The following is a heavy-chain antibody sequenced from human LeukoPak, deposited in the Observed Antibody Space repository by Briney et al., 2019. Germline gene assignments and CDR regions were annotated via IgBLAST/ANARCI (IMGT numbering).Heavy chain of an antibody. J-gene: IGHJ4*02. CDR1: GFTFSDYY. CDR2: ISSSGSTV. Sequence: GGSLRLSCAASGFTFSDYYMSWIRQAPGKGLEWVSYISSSGSTVYYADSVKGRFTISRDNAKNSLYLQMNSLRAEDTAVYYCARDPSYGSGSTLYYFDYWGQGTLVTVSS. CDR3: ARDPSYGSGSTLYYFDY. D-gene: IGHD3-10*01. V-gene: IGHV3-11*04.